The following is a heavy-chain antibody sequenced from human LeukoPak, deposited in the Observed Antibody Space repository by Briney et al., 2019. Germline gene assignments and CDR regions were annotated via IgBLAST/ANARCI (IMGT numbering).Heavy chain of an antibody. CDR1: RFTFSSYW. Sequence: PGGSLRLSCAASRFTFSSYWMSWVRQAPGKGLEWVANIKQDGTEKYYVDSVKGRFTISRDNAKNSLSLQMNSLRADDTAVYYCARDPYNGYYGDDYYYYMDVWGKGTTVTISS. CDR3: ARDPYNGYYGDDYYYYMDV. V-gene: IGHV3-7*01. J-gene: IGHJ6*03. CDR2: IKQDGTEK. D-gene: IGHD4-17*01.